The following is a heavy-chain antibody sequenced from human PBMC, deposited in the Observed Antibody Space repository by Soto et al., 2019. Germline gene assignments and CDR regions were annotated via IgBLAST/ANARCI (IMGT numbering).Heavy chain of an antibody. D-gene: IGHD2-2*01. V-gene: IGHV4-34*01. CDR3: ASQGEYGSSTSCYYYYMDV. CDR2: INHSGST. J-gene: IGHJ6*03. CDR1: GGSFSGYY. Sequence: QVQLQQWGAGLLKPSETLSLTCAVYGGSFSGYYWSWIRQPPGKGLEWIGEINHSGSTNYNPSLISRVTISVDTSKNQFSLKLSAVAAEDTAVYYCASQGEYGSSTSCYYYYMDVWGKGATVTVSS.